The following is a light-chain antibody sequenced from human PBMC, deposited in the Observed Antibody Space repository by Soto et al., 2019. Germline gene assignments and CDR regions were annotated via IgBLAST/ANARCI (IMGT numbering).Light chain of an antibody. V-gene: IGKV1-12*01. Sequence: DIQMTQSPSSVSASVGDRVTITCRASQGVSSSLAWYQQKPGKAPKLLIFSASSLQSGVPSRFSGSVSGTDFTLTISSLQPEDFATYYCQQGNNFPWTLGQGTKVEIK. J-gene: IGKJ1*01. CDR3: QQGNNFPWT. CDR1: QGVSSS. CDR2: SAS.